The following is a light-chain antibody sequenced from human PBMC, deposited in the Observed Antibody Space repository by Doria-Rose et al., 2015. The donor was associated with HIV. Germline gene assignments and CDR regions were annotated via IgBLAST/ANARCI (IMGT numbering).Light chain of an antibody. CDR2: DGS. CDR3: HQYGTSWT. V-gene: IGKV3-20*01. J-gene: IGKJ1*01. CDR1: QSFSSTY. Sequence: LTQSPGTLSLSPGERATLSCRASQSFSSTYLAWYQQKPGQAPSLLIYDGSPRATGIPDRFSASGSGTDFTLTINRLEPEDFALYYCHQYGTSWTFGQGTKVEI.